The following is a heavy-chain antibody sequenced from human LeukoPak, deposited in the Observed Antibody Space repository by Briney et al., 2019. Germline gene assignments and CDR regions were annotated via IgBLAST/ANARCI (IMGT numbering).Heavy chain of an antibody. Sequence: SETLTLTCTVSGYSISSGYYWGWIRQPPGKGLEWIGSISHNGSTYYDPSLKSRVTISVDTSKNQFSLKLSSVTAADTAVYYCASSSSEDGSGSYYHPPDYWGQGTPVTVSS. CDR1: GYSISSGYY. V-gene: IGHV4-38-2*02. D-gene: IGHD3-10*01. J-gene: IGHJ4*02. CDR2: ISHNGST. CDR3: ASSSSEDGSGSYYHPPDY.